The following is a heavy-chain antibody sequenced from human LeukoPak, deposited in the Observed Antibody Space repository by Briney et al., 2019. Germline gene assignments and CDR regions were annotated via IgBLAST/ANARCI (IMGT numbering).Heavy chain of an antibody. CDR2: IIPIFGTA. D-gene: IGHD5-12*01. J-gene: IGHJ5*02. CDR1: GGTFSSYA. CDR3: ARVLRRLRSGENWFDP. Sequence: ASVKVSCKASGGTFSSYAISWVRQAPGQGLEWMGGIIPIFGTANYAQKFQGRVTITADESTSTAYMELSSLRSEDTAVYYCARVLRRLRSGENWFDPWGQGTLVTVSS. V-gene: IGHV1-69*13.